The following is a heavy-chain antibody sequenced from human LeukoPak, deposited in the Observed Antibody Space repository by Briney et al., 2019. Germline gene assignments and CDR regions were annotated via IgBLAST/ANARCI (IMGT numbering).Heavy chain of an antibody. V-gene: IGHV3-23*01. CDR2: ISGSGGST. CDR1: GFTFSTYA. CDR3: AKGCNSASCYDSRWFDP. Sequence: PGGSLRLSCAASGFTFSTYAMSWVRQAPGKGLEWVSAISGSGGSTYYADSVKGHFTISRDNSQNTLYLQMNSLRAEDTAVYFCAKGCNSASCYDSRWFDPWGQGTLVTVSS. D-gene: IGHD2-2*01. J-gene: IGHJ5*02.